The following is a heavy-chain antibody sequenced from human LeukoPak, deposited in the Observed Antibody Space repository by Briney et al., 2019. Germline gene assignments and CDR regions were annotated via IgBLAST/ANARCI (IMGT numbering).Heavy chain of an antibody. CDR2: ISAYNCNT. CDR1: GYTFTSYG. D-gene: IGHD6-19*01. V-gene: IGHV1-18*01. CDR3: ARDLEGWSGDY. J-gene: IGHJ4*02. Sequence: ASVKVSCKASGYTFTSYGISWVRQAPGQGLDGMGWISAYNCNTHYAPKLQGRVTMTTDTSTSTAYMELRSLRSDDTAVYYCARDLEGWSGDYWGQGTLVTVSS.